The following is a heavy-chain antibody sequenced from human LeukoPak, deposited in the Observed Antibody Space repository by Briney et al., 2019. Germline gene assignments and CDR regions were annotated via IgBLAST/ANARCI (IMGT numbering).Heavy chain of an antibody. V-gene: IGHV3-21*04. CDR2: ISSSSSYI. J-gene: IGHJ4*02. CDR3: ARSLGGGDTI. Sequence: PGGSLRLSCAASGFTFSTHVMNWVRQAPGKGLEWVSSISSSSSYIYYADSVKGRFTISRDNAKNSLYLQMNSLRAGDTAMYYCARSLGGGDTIWGQGTLVTVSS. D-gene: IGHD2-21*01. CDR1: GFTFSTHV.